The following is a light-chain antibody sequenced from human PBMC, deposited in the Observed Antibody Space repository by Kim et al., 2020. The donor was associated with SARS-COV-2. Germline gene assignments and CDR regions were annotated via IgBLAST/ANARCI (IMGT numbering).Light chain of an antibody. J-gene: IGKJ4*01. Sequence: DIQMTQSPSSLSASVGDRVTITCRASQDINNHLAWFQHKPGKAPKSLIYAASRLERGVPSKFSGSGSGTDFTLTISSLQPEDFATYYCQPYKSFPQTFGAGTKVDIK. CDR1: QDINNH. V-gene: IGKV1-16*02. CDR3: QPYKSFPQT. CDR2: AAS.